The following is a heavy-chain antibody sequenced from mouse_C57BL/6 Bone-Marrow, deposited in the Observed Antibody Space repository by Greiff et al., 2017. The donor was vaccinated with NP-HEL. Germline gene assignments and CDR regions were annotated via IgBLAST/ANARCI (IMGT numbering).Heavy chain of an antibody. CDR1: GFSLTSYG. D-gene: IGHD1-1*01. V-gene: IGHV2-5*01. CDR2: IWRGGST. Sequence: VQRVESGPGLVQPSQSLSITCTVSGFSLTSYGVHWVRQSPGKGLEWLGLIWRGGSTDYNAAFMSRLSITKDNSKSQVFFKMNSLQADDTAIYYCAKRGVYYYGSSHWYFDVWGTGTTVTVSS. J-gene: IGHJ1*03. CDR3: AKRGVYYYGSSHWYFDV.